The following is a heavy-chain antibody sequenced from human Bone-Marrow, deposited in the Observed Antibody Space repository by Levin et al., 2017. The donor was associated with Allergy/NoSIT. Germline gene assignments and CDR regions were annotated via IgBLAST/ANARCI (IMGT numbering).Heavy chain of an antibody. CDR3: ARDLELRVEENCFDY. CDR1: GFTFSDYY. J-gene: IGHJ4*01. CDR2: ISPSGNSI. Sequence: NPGGSLRLSCTASGFTFSDYYMSWIRQAPGKGLEWVSHISPSGNSIKYADSMKGRFTISRDNGKNSVYLQMNSLRADDTAVYFCARDLELRVEENCFDYWGHGILVTVSS. D-gene: IGHD3-3*01. V-gene: IGHV3-11*01.